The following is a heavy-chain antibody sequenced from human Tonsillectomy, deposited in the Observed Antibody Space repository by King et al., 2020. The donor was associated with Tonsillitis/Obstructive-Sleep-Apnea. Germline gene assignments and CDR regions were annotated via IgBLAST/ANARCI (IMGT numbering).Heavy chain of an antibody. J-gene: IGHJ4*02. CDR1: GGSFSAYY. CDR2: INHSGST. D-gene: IGHD3-9*01. V-gene: IGHV4-34*01. CDR3: ARGDLLTGYYASTDFDY. Sequence: VQLQQWGAGLLKPSETLPLTCAVYGGSFSAYYWSWIRQPPGKGLEWIGEINHSGSTKYNPSLKSRVIISLDTSKNQFSLKLSSVTAADTAVYYCARGDLLTGYYASTDFDYWGQGTLVTVSS.